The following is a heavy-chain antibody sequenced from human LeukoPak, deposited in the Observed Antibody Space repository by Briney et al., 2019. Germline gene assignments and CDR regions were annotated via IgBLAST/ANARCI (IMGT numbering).Heavy chain of an antibody. CDR3: AKDHDYYASGPI. J-gene: IGHJ3*02. CDR1: GFIFSNYA. Sequence: GGSLSLSCAVSGFIFSNYAMNWVRQAPGKGLEWVSAISGSGDSTYYADSVKGRFTISRDNSKNTLSLQMNSLRAEDTAVYCCAKDHDYYASGPIWGQGTMVTVSS. CDR2: ISGSGDST. D-gene: IGHD3-10*01. V-gene: IGHV3-23*01.